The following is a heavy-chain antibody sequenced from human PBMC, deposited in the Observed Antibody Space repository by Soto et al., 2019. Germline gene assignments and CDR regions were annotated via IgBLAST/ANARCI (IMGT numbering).Heavy chain of an antibody. CDR3: AREAVVVVAATRRYYYGMDV. CDR1: GFTFSSYG. CDR2: IWYDGSNK. D-gene: IGHD2-15*01. J-gene: IGHJ6*02. V-gene: IGHV3-33*01. Sequence: GGSLRLSCAASGFTFSSYGMHWVRQAPGKGLEWVAVIWYDGSNKYYADSVKGRFTISRDNSKNTLYLQMNSLRAEDTAVYYCAREAVVVVAATRRYYYGMDVWGQGTTVTVSS.